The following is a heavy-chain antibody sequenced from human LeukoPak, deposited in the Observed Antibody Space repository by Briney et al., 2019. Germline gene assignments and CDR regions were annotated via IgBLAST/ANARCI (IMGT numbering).Heavy chain of an antibody. CDR1: GYTFTKYW. D-gene: IGHD1-1*01. CDR3: ARQPGTTAKSWYFDL. Sequence: GESLKISCEGSGYTFTKYWIGWVRQMPGKGLEWMGIIHPGDSHTWYSPSFQGQVTISADKSISMGYLQWSSLKASDTAMYFCARQPGTTAKSWYFDLWGRGTLVTVSS. CDR2: IHPGDSHT. J-gene: IGHJ2*01. V-gene: IGHV5-51*01.